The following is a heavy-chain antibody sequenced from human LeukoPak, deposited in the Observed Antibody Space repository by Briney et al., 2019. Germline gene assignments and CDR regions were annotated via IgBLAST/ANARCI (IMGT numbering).Heavy chain of an antibody. CDR1: GDSVSSNSAA. CDR2: TYYRSKWYN. J-gene: IGHJ6*02. Sequence: SQTLPLTCAISGDSVSSNSAAWHWLRQSPSRALEWLGSTYYRSKWYNDYAVSVKSRITINPDTSKNQFSLQLNSVTPDDTAVYYCARARIAAAGTRVLGYYYGMDVWGQGTTVTVSS. V-gene: IGHV6-1*01. D-gene: IGHD6-13*01. CDR3: ARARIAAAGTRVLGYYYGMDV.